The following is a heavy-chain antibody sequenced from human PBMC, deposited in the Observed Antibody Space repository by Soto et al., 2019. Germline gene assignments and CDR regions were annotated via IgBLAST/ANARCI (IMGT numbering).Heavy chain of an antibody. D-gene: IGHD1-1*01. J-gene: IGHJ3*02. CDR2: ISSSGSTI. Sequence: GGSLRLSCAASGFTFSDYYMSWIRQAPGKGLEWVSYISSSGSTIYYADSVKGRFTISRDNAKNSLYLQMNSLRAEDTAVYYCARDHRAGTTPFDAFDIWGQGTMVTVSS. V-gene: IGHV3-11*01. CDR1: GFTFSDYY. CDR3: ARDHRAGTTPFDAFDI.